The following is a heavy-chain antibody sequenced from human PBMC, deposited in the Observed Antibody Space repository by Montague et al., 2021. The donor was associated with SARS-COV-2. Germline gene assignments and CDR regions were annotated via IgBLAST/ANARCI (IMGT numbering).Heavy chain of an antibody. J-gene: IGHJ4*02. CDR3: ARQMGQSSIFGVVIQYYFDY. D-gene: IGHD3-3*01. Sequence: SETLSLTCTVSGGSISSSSYYWGWLRQPPGKGLEWIGSIYYSGSTYYXXXLKSRVTISVDTSKTQFSLKLSSVTAADTAVYYCARQMGQSSIFGVVIQYYFDYWGQGTLVTVSS. CDR1: GGSISSSSYY. CDR2: IYYSGST. V-gene: IGHV4-39*01.